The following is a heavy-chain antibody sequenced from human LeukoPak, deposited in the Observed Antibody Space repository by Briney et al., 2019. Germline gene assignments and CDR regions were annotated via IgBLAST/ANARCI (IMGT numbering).Heavy chain of an antibody. Sequence: SGPGLLKPSATLSLTCTVSGGSIRSSSYYWGWIRQPPGKGLEWICIIYCCGSAYYNPSLKSRVTISVDTSKNQFSLKLSSVTAADTAVYYCARLPCGSTSCYGGFDYWGQGTLVTVSS. CDR1: GGSIRSSSYY. CDR3: ARLPCGSTSCYGGFDY. D-gene: IGHD2-2*01. V-gene: IGHV4-39*01. CDR2: IYCCGSA. J-gene: IGHJ4*02.